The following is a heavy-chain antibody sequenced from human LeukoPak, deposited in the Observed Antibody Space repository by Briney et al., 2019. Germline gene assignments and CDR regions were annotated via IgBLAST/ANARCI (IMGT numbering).Heavy chain of an antibody. Sequence: GASVKVSCKASGGTFSSYAISWVRQAPGQGLEWMGGIIPIFGTANYAQKFQGRVTITTDESTSTAYMELSSLRSEDTAVYYCARGRIKLGYFDYWAREPWSPSPQ. CDR3: ARGRIKLGYFDY. CDR1: GGTFSSYA. J-gene: IGHJ4*02. V-gene: IGHV1-69*05. D-gene: IGHD7-27*01. CDR2: IIPIFGTA.